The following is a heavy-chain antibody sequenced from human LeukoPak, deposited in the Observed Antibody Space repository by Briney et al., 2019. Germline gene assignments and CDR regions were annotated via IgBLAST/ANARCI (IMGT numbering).Heavy chain of an antibody. Sequence: ASVKVSCKASGYTFTSYDINWVRQATGQGLEWMGWMNPNSGNTGYVQRFQGRVTMTRKTSISTAYMELSSLRYEVTAVYYCARREPKSGASGSSSWYGYYYYYYYMDVWGKGTTVTVSS. D-gene: IGHD6-13*01. J-gene: IGHJ6*03. V-gene: IGHV1-8*01. CDR2: MNPNSGNT. CDR3: ARREPKSGASGSSSWYGYYYYYYYMDV. CDR1: GYTFTSYD.